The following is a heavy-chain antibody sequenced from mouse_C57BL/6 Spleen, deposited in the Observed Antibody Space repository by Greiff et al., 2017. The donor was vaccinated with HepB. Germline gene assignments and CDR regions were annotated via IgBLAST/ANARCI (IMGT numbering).Heavy chain of an antibody. V-gene: IGHV1-4*01. CDR3: ARMGYITTMMDY. J-gene: IGHJ4*01. D-gene: IGHD1-1*01. CDR1: GYTFTSYT. CDR2: INPSSGYT. Sequence: VQLQQAGAERARPGASVKMSCKASGYTFTSYTMHWVKQRPGQGLEWIGDINPSSGYTKYNQKFKDKATLTADKSSSTAYMQLSSLTSEDSAVYYCARMGYITTMMDYWGQGTSVTVSS.